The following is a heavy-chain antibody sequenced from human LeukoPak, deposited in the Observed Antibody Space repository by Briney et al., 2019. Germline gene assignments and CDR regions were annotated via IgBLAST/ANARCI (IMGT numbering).Heavy chain of an antibody. J-gene: IGHJ4*02. CDR3: ARQLGYCSSTSCYADKVDY. D-gene: IGHD2-2*01. Sequence: GSLRLSCAASGFTFSSYSMNWIRQPPGKGLEWIGSIYYSGSTYYNPSLKSRVTISVDTSKNQFSLKLSSVTAADTAVYYCARQLGYCSSTSCYADKVDYWGQGTLVTVSS. V-gene: IGHV4-39*01. CDR2: IYYSGST. CDR1: GFTFSSYS.